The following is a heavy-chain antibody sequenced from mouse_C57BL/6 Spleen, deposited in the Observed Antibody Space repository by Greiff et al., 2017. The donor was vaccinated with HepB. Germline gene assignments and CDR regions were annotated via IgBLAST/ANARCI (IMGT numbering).Heavy chain of an antibody. CDR1: GYTFTSYW. Sequence: VQLQQPGAELVKPGASVKLSCKASGYTFTSYWMQWVKQRPGQGLEWIGEIDPSDSYTNYNQKFKGKATLTVDTSSSTAYMQLSSLTSEDSAVYYCARSPYYGSSYGFAYWGQGTLVTVSA. V-gene: IGHV1-50*01. D-gene: IGHD1-1*01. CDR2: IDPSDSYT. J-gene: IGHJ3*01. CDR3: ARSPYYGSSYGFAY.